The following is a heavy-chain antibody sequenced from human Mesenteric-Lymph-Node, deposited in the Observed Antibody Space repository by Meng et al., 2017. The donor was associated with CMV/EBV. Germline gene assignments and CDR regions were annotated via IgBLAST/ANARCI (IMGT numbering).Heavy chain of an antibody. CDR3: AKDRGITVAGAALDY. J-gene: IGHJ4*02. CDR1: GFAFSNYW. Sequence: GESLKISCAASGFAFSNYWVHWVRQAPGKGLVWVSRIHSDGSGTAYADSVKGRFTISRDNAKNTLYLQMNSLRAEDTAVYYCAKDRGITVAGAALDYWGQGTLVTVSS. CDR2: IHSDGSGT. D-gene: IGHD6-19*01. V-gene: IGHV3-74*01.